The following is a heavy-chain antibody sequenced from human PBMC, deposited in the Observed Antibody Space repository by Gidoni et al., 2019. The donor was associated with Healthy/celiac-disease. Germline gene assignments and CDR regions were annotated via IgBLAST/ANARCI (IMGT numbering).Heavy chain of an antibody. D-gene: IGHD1-26*01. CDR2: FDPEDGET. CDR1: GYTLTELS. Sequence: QVQLVQSGAEVKKPGASVKVSCKVSGYTLTELSMNWVRQAPVKGLEWMVGFDPEDGETIYAQKFQGIVTMTEDTSTDTAYMELSSLRSEDTAVYYCATAGLWELPDDAFDIWGQVTMVTVSS. CDR3: ATAGLWELPDDAFDI. J-gene: IGHJ3*02. V-gene: IGHV1-24*01.